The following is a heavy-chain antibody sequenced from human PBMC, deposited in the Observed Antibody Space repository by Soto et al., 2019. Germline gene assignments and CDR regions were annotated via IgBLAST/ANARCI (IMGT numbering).Heavy chain of an antibody. CDR3: AKDKVCSGGSCYYDY. Sequence: EVQLLEAGGDLIQPGGSLRLSCAASGFTFSSYTMTWVRQAPGKGLEWVSAINGGGGSTYYADSVKGRFTISRDNSKDTVYLQMNSLRAEATAVYYCAKDKVCSGGSCYYDYWGQGTLVTVSS. D-gene: IGHD2-15*01. V-gene: IGHV3-23*01. J-gene: IGHJ4*02. CDR1: GFTFSSYT. CDR2: INGGGGST.